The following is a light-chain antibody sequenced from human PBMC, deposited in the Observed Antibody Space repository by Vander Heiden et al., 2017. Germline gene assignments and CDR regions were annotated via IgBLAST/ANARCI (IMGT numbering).Light chain of an antibody. CDR3: QQNYNIPRT. Sequence: IQMTQSPSSLSTSIGDRVTITCRASHSISTYLNWYQQKPGKAPNLLIYGASTFQSGVPSRFSGSGSGTDFTLTISNVQSEDFGTYYCQQNYNIPRTFGQGTKLEIK. CDR2: GAS. V-gene: IGKV1-39*01. J-gene: IGKJ2*01. CDR1: HSISTY.